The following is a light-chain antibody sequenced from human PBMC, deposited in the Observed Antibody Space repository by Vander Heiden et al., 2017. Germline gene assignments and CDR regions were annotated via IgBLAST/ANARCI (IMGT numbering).Light chain of an antibody. J-gene: IGLJ1*01. CDR3: QVWDSSSDHV. Sequence: SSVLTQPPSVSVPPVQTARITCGGSNSGSKSVHWYQQKPGQAPVLVVYDDSDRPSGIPERFSGSNSGNTATLTISRVEAGDEADYYCQVWDSSSDHVFGTGTKVTVL. V-gene: IGLV3-21*02. CDR1: NSGSKS. CDR2: DDS.